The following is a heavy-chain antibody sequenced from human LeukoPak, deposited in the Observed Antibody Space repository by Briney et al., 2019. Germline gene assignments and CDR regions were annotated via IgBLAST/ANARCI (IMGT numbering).Heavy chain of an antibody. CDR3: ARDPNIVGATYDY. D-gene: IGHD1-26*01. V-gene: IGHV3-30*04. CDR2: ISYDGSNK. CDR1: GFTFSSYA. J-gene: IGHJ4*02. Sequence: GGSLRLSCAASGFTFSSYAMHWVRQAPGKGLEWVAVISYDGSNKYYADSVKGRFTISRDNSKNSLYLQMNSLRAEDTAVYYCARDPNIVGATYDYWGQGTLVTVSS.